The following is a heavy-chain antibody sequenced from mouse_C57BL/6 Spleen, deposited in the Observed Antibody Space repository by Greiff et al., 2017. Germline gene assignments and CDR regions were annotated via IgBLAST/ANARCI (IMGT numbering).Heavy chain of an antibody. CDR3: ARREGGNYWFAY. CDR1: GYTFTDYN. CDR2: INPNNGGT. Sequence: VQLQQSGPELVKPGASVKIPCKASGYTFTDYNMDWVKQSHGKSLEWIGDINPNNGGTIYNQKFKGKATLTVDKSSSTAYMELRSLTSEDTAVYYCARREGGNYWFAYWGQGTLVTVSA. D-gene: IGHD2-1*01. J-gene: IGHJ3*01. V-gene: IGHV1-18*01.